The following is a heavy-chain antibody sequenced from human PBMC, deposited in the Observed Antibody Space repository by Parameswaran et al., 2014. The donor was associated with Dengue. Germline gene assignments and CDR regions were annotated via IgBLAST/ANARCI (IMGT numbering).Heavy chain of an antibody. Sequence: SWVRQAPGQGLEWMGWISGYNGNIKYAQELQGRVTLTTDTSTSTAYMELRSLRSDDTAVYYCARAPPSQWLVQFDSWGQGTLVTVSS. CDR3: ARAPPSQWLVQFDS. D-gene: IGHD6-19*01. V-gene: IGHV1-18*01. J-gene: IGHJ4*02. CDR2: ISGYNGNI.